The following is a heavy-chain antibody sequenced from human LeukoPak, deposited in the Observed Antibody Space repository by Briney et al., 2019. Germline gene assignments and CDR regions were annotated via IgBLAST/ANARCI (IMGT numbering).Heavy chain of an antibody. Sequence: PGGSLRLSCAASGFTFSSYGMHWVRQAPGKGLEWVAFIRYDGSNKYYADSVKGRFTISRDNAKNSLYLQMNSLRAEDTAVYYCAAGNLRSYCGGDCRDYWGQGTLVTVSS. CDR2: IRYDGSNK. CDR1: GFTFSSYG. D-gene: IGHD2-21*02. V-gene: IGHV3-30*02. CDR3: AAGNLRSYCGGDCRDY. J-gene: IGHJ4*02.